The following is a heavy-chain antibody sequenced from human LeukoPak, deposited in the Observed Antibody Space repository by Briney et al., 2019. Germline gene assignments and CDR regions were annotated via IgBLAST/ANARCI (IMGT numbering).Heavy chain of an antibody. CDR1: GGSFSGYL. CDR3: ARWSLRGCSGSPCFDY. D-gene: IGHD2-15*01. J-gene: IGHJ4*02. CDR2: LTESGRT. V-gene: IGHV4-34*01. Sequence: SETLSLTCAVYGGSFSGYLWSWIRQPPGKGLEWIGELTESGRTSYNPSLKSRVTIAEDTSKNQFSLKLSSVTAADTAVYYCARWSLRGCSGSPCFDYWGQGTLVTVSS.